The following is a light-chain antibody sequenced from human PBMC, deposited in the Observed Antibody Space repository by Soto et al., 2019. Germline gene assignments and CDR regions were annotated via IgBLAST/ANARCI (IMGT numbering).Light chain of an antibody. J-gene: IGKJ2*01. V-gene: IGKV1-39*01. CDR1: QNIGNY. CDR2: AAS. Sequence: DIQMTQSPSSLSASVGDSVTISCRASQNIGNYLSWFQQKPGKAPKLLIYAASNLERGVPPRFSGRASGTDFTLTVSSLQAEDFATYYCQQSYSPYTFGQGTKVDIK. CDR3: QQSYSPYT.